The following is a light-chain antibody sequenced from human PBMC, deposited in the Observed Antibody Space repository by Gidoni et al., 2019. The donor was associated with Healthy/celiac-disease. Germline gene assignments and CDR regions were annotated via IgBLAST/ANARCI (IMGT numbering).Light chain of an antibody. Sequence: SSDLPQPPSLSFSPGQTASIPCSGDKLGDKYACWYQQKPGQSPVLVIYQDSKRPSGIPERFSGSNSGNTATLTISGTKAMDEADYYCQAWDSSTVVVFGGGTKLTVL. CDR1: KLGDKY. CDR2: QDS. J-gene: IGLJ2*01. V-gene: IGLV3-1*01. CDR3: QAWDSSTVVV.